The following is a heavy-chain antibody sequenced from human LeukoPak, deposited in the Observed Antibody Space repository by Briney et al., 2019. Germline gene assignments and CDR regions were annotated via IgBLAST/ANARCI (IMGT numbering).Heavy chain of an antibody. J-gene: IGHJ4*02. D-gene: IGHD3-22*01. CDR2: INPNSGGT. V-gene: IGHV1-2*02. CDR1: GYTFTGYY. Sequence: ASAKVSCKASGYTFTGYYMHWVRQAPGQGLEWMGWINPNSGGTKYAQKFQGRVTMTRDTSTSTVYMELSSLRSEDTAVYYCARGHSSGYGSFFDYWGQGTLVTVSS. CDR3: ARGHSSGYGSFFDY.